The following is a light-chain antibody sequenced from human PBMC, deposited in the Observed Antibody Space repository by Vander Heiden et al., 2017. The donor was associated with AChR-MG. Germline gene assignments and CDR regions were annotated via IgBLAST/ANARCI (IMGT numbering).Light chain of an antibody. CDR1: QSVSSY. CDR3: QQSHSTPPIT. Sequence: DIQMHQSPSSLSASVGDRVTITCRASQSVSSYLNWYQQKPGKAPKLLIYAASTLQGGVPSRFSGSGYGTDFTLTISSLQPEDFATYYCQQSHSTPPITFGPGTKVDIK. V-gene: IGKV1-39*01. J-gene: IGKJ3*01. CDR2: AAS.